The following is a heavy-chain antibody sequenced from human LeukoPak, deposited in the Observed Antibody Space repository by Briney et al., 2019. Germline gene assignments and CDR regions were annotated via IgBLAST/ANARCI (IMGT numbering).Heavy chain of an antibody. CDR2: IYSGGST. J-gene: IGHJ4*02. D-gene: IGHD6-13*01. CDR1: GFTVSSNY. Sequence: GGSLRLSCAASGFTVSSNYMSWVRQAPGKGLEWVSVIYSGGSTYYADSVKGRFTISRDNAKNSLYLQMNSLRAEDTAVYYCARDTTAAADDYWGQGTLVTVSS. V-gene: IGHV3-53*01. CDR3: ARDTTAAADDY.